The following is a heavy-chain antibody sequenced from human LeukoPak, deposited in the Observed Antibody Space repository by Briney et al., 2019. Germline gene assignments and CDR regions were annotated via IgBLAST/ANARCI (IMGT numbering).Heavy chain of an antibody. CDR1: GFTFSSYG. V-gene: IGHV3-30*18. D-gene: IGHD6-19*01. Sequence: GGSLTLSCAASGFTFSSYGMHWVRQAPGKGLEWVAVISYDGSSKYYADSVKGRFTISRDNSKNTLYLQMNSLRTEDTAVYYCAKDWGIVVAGTSHYGMDVWGQGTTVTVSS. CDR3: AKDWGIVVAGTSHYGMDV. J-gene: IGHJ6*02. CDR2: ISYDGSSK.